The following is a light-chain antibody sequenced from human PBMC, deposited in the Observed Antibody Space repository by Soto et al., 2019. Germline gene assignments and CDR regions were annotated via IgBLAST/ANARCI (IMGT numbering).Light chain of an antibody. Sequence: EIVLTQSPATLSLSPGERATLSCRASQTVTCSLAWYQQKPCQTPMLRTYDTSNRAAGVPARFSGNVSETDFTLTISRLEPEDFAVYYCQQRCNWPPVYNFGQGTNLHIK. V-gene: IGKV3-11*01. CDR1: QTVTCS. J-gene: IGKJ2*01. CDR2: DTS. CDR3: QQRCNWPPVYN.